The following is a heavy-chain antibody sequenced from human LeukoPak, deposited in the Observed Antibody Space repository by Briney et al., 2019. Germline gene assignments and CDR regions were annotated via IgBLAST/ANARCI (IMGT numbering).Heavy chain of an antibody. CDR3: AKEPPIRIRGGSYLNWFGP. J-gene: IGHJ5*02. CDR2: ISGSGGST. Sequence: PGGSLRLSCAASGFTFSSYAMSWVRQAPGKGLEWVSAISGSGGSTYYADSVKGRFTISRDNSKNTLYLQMNSLRAEDTAVYYCAKEPPIRIRGGSYLNWFGPWGQGTLVTVSS. V-gene: IGHV3-23*01. D-gene: IGHD1-26*01. CDR1: GFTFSSYA.